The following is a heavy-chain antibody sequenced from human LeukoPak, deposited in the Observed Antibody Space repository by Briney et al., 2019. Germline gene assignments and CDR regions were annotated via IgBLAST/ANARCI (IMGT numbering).Heavy chain of an antibody. J-gene: IGHJ6*02. CDR3: ARVLFEVVPIHYYYYYGMDV. CDR1: GYTFTSYD. D-gene: IGHD3-3*01. V-gene: IGHV1-8*01. CDR2: MNPNSGNT. Sequence: ASVKVSCKASGYTFTSYDINWVRQATGQGLEWMGWMNPNSGNTGYAQKFQGRVTMTRNTSISTAYMELSSLRSEDTAVYYCARVLFEVVPIHYYYYYGMDVWGQGTTVTVSS.